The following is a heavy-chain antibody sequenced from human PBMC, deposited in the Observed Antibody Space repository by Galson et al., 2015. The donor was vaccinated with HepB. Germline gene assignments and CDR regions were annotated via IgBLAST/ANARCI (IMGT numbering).Heavy chain of an antibody. CDR1: GFTFSNAW. CDR3: ASLIMITFGGVREFDY. Sequence: SLRLSCAASGFTFSNAWMSWVRQAPGKGLEWVGRIKSKTDGGTTDYAAPVKGRFTISRDDSTNTLYLQMNSLRAEDTAVYYCASLIMITFGGVREFDYWGQGTLVTVSS. V-gene: IGHV3-15*01. J-gene: IGHJ4*02. CDR2: IKSKTDGGTT. D-gene: IGHD3-16*01.